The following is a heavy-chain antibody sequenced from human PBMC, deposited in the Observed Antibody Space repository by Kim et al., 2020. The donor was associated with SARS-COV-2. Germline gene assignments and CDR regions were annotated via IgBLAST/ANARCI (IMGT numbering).Heavy chain of an antibody. CDR1: GFTFSSYA. CDR3: AKEMYCCSGGYYYYGMDV. CDR2: IYSGGSST. V-gene: IGHV3-23*03. D-gene: IGHD2-15*01. Sequence: GGSLRLSCAASGFTFSSYAMSWVRQAPGKGLEWVSVIYSGGSSTYYADSVKGRFTISRDNSKNTLYLQMNSLRAEDTAVYYCAKEMYCCSGGYYYYGMDVWGQGTTVTVSS. J-gene: IGHJ6*02.